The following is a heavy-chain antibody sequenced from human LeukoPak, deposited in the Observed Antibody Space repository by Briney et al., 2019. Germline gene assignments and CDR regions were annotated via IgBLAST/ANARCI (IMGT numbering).Heavy chain of an antibody. V-gene: IGHV1-8*01. CDR2: XNPNSGXT. CDR3: ARGRYYYDSSGYEVDY. Sequence: ASVTVSCTASGYTFTSYDINWVRQATGQGLEXXXXXNPNSGXTGYXXKFXXXXXMTXXTSISTAYMELSSLRSDDTAVYYCARGRYYYDSSGYEVDYWGQGTLVTVSS. CDR1: GYTFTSYD. D-gene: IGHD3-22*01. J-gene: IGHJ4*02.